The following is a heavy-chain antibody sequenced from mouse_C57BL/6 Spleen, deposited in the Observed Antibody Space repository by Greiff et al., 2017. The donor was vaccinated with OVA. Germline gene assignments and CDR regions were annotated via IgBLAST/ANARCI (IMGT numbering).Heavy chain of an antibody. V-gene: IGHV2-6-1*01. Sequence: VMLVESGPGLVAPSQSLSITCTVSGFSLTSYGVHWVRQPPGKGLEWLVVIWSDGSTTYNSALKSRLSISTDNSKSQVFLKMNSLQTDDTAMYYCARQGNYDYDDAWFAYWGQGTLVTVSA. J-gene: IGHJ3*01. CDR1: GFSLTSYG. CDR3: ARQGNYDYDDAWFAY. D-gene: IGHD2-4*01. CDR2: IWSDGST.